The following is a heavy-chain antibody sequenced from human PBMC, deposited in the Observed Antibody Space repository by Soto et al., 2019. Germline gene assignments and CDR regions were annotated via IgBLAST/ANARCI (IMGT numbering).Heavy chain of an antibody. CDR2: INPSGGTT. J-gene: IGHJ4*02. V-gene: IGHV1-46*01. Sequence: ASVKVSCKASGYTFTSYYMYWVRQAPGQGLEWMGIINPSGGTTTYPQKFQGRVTMTRDTSTSTAYMELSSLRSDDTAMFYCARDAFYYDGPTGIYYFDYWGQGTLVTVS. CDR1: GYTFTSYY. CDR3: ARDAFYYDGPTGIYYFDY. D-gene: IGHD1-1*01.